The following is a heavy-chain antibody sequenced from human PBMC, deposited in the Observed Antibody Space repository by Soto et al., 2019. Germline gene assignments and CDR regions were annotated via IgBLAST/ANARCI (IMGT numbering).Heavy chain of an antibody. D-gene: IGHD3-3*01. CDR1: GGSISSYY. J-gene: IGHJ6*03. Sequence: SETLSLTCTVSGGSISSYYWSWIRQPPGKELEWIGYIYYSESTNYNPSLKSRVTISVDTSKNQFSLKLSSVTAADTAVYYCARHSVYDFWSGSAYYMDVWGKGTTVTVSS. V-gene: IGHV4-59*08. CDR2: IYYSEST. CDR3: ARHSVYDFWSGSAYYMDV.